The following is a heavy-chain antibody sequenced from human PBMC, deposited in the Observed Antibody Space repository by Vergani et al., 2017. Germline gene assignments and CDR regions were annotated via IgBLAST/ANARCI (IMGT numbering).Heavy chain of an antibody. V-gene: IGHV4-34*01. CDR3: ARMYYYGSGSYFLDYYYGMDV. D-gene: IGHD3-10*01. CDR1: GGSFSGYY. CDR2: INHRGST. Sequence: QVQLQQWGAGLLKPSETLSLTCAVYGGSFSGYYWSWIRQPPGKGLEWIGEINHRGSTNYNPSLKRRVTRSVDTSKNQFSLKLSSVTAADTAVYYCARMYYYGSGSYFLDYYYGMDVWGQGTTVTVSS. J-gene: IGHJ6*02.